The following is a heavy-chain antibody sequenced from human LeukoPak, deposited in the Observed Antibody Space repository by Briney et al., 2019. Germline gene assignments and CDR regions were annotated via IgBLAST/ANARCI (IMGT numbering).Heavy chain of an antibody. CDR1: GFIFSSYS. J-gene: IGHJ4*02. CDR3: ARRTSRQWLVPLFDY. Sequence: PGGSLRLSCAASGFIFSSYSMNWVRQAPGKGLEWVSYISSRGSSIYYADSVKGRFTISRDNSKNTLYLQMNSLRAEDTAVYYCARRTSRQWLVPLFDYWGQGTLVTVSS. CDR2: ISSRGSSI. D-gene: IGHD6-19*01. V-gene: IGHV3-48*01.